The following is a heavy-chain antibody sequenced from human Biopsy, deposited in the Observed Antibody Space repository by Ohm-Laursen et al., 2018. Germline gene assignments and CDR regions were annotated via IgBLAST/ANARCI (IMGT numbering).Heavy chain of an antibody. CDR1: GDSVSSNTVA. J-gene: IGHJ3*02. CDR2: TIYRSKWSN. D-gene: IGHD3-9*01. CDR3: ARGRYAAFDI. Sequence: TQTLTLTCAISGDSVSSNTVAWNWIRQSPSRGLEWLGRTIYRSKWSNDYAVSVKNRITVDPDTSKNQFSLQLNSVTPEDTAIYYCARGRYAAFDIRGQGTKVTISS. V-gene: IGHV6-1*01.